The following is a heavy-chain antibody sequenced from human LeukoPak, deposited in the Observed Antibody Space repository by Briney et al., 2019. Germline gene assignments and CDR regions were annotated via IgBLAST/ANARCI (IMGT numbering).Heavy chain of an antibody. CDR3: ARDGVRYFDWLAPYYYYYGMDG. CDR1: GFTLSSYW. CDR2: INSDGSST. D-gene: IGHD3-9*01. Sequence: GGSLRLSCAASGFTLSSYWMHWVRQAPGKGLVWVSRINSDGSSTSYADSVKGRFTISRDNAKNTLYLQMNSLRAEDTAVYYCARDGVRYFDWLAPYYYYYGMDGWGQGTTVTVSS. J-gene: IGHJ6*02. V-gene: IGHV3-74*01.